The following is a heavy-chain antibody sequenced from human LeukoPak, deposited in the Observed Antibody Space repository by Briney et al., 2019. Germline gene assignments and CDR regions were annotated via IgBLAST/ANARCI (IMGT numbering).Heavy chain of an antibody. Sequence: KISCKGSGYSFTSYWIGWVRQAPGQGLEWMGRIIPILGIANYAQKFQGGVTITADKSTSTAYMELSSLRSEDTAVYYCARGKIGSAAAFDYWGQGTLVTVSS. CDR1: GYSFTSYW. CDR2: IIPILGIA. J-gene: IGHJ4*02. V-gene: IGHV1-69*04. CDR3: ARGKIGSAAAFDY. D-gene: IGHD6-13*01.